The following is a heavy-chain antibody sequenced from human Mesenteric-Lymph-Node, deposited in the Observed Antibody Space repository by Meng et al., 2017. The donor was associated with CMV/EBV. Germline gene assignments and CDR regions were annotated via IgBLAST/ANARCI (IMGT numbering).Heavy chain of an antibody. CDR3: AREVVVEYNWNLWMGLYYYYYGMDV. CDR2: ISAYNGNT. Sequence: ASVKVSCKASGYTFTSYGISWVRQAPGQGLEWMGWISAYNGNTNYAQKLQGRVTMTTDTSTSTAYMELRSLRSDDTAVYYCAREVVVEYNWNLWMGLYYYYYGMDVWGQGTTVTVSS. J-gene: IGHJ6*02. D-gene: IGHD1-7*01. CDR1: GYTFTSYG. V-gene: IGHV1-18*01.